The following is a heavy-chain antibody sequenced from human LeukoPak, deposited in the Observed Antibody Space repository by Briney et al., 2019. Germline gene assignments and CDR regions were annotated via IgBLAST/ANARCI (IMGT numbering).Heavy chain of an antibody. CDR1: GFTFSSYW. V-gene: IGHV3-74*01. J-gene: IGHJ6*04. CDR2: INSDGSRT. D-gene: IGHD3-10*02. CDR3: AELGITMIGGV. Sequence: SGGSLRLSCAASGFTFSSYWMHWVRQAPGKGLVWVSRINSDGSRTTYADSVKGRFTISRDNAKNTLYLQMNSLRAEDTAVYYCAELGITMIGGVWGKGTTVTISS.